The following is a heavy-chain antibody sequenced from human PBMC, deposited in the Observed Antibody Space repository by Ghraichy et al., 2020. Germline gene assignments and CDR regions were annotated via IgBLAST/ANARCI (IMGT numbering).Heavy chain of an antibody. Sequence: GGSLRLSCGASGATHSSYNMNWVRQAPGEGLEWLSYINKNGKNTYYADSVKGRFTISRDNVRNSLYLQLSSLRDDDTALYYCATDDYDYSDVISWGQGTLVTVAS. J-gene: IGHJ5*02. CDR2: INKNGKNT. D-gene: IGHD3-22*01. CDR1: GATHSSYN. CDR3: ATDDYDYSDVIS. V-gene: IGHV3-48*02.